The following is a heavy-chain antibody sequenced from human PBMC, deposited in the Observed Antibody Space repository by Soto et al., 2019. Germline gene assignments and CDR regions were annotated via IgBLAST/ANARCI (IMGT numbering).Heavy chain of an antibody. Sequence: QVQLVQSGAEVKKPGSSVKVSCKASGGTFSSYTISWVRQAPGQGLEWMGRIVPTLGIANYAQKFQGRVTITADKSTSTAYMELSSLRSEDTAVYYCARADDSSGYYNSNYWGQGTLVTVSS. D-gene: IGHD3-22*01. CDR2: IVPTLGIA. CDR1: GGTFSSYT. V-gene: IGHV1-69*02. CDR3: ARADDSSGYYNSNY. J-gene: IGHJ4*02.